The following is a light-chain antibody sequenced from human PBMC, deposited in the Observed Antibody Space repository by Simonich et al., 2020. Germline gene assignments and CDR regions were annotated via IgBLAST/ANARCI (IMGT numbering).Light chain of an antibody. CDR1: GSDVGGYHY. J-gene: IGLJ3*02. CDR2: DVS. CDR3: SAYTSSSTLV. Sequence: QSALTQPASVSGSPGQSITISCTGTGSDVGGYHYVSWYQQHPGKAPKLMIYDVSKRPSGVSNRVSVSKSGNTASLTISGLQAEDEADYYCSAYTSSSTLVFGGGTKLTVL. V-gene: IGLV2-14*01.